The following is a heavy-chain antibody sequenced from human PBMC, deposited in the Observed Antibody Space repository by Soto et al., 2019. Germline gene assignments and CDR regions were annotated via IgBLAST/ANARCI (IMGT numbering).Heavy chain of an antibody. V-gene: IGHV1-3*01. CDR3: ARDRWYYGSGSYYNFYYYYGMDV. D-gene: IGHD3-10*01. CDR2: INAGNGNT. J-gene: IGHJ6*02. Sequence: ASVKVSCKASGYTFTSYAMHWVRQAPGQRLEWMGWINAGNGNTKYSQKFQGRVTITRDTSASTAYMELSSLRSEDTAVYYCARDRWYYGSGSYYNFYYYYGMDVWGQGTTVTVSS. CDR1: GYTFTSYA.